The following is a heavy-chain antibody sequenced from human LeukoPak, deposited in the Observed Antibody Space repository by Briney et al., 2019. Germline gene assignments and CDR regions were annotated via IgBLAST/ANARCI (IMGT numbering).Heavy chain of an antibody. V-gene: IGHV4-39*01. D-gene: IGHD3-22*01. CDR3: ARGRHGYWGFDPGDV. CDR1: GGSISSSSYY. J-gene: IGHJ6*04. Sequence: PSETLSLTCTVSGGSISSSSYYWGWIRQPPGKGLEWIGSIYYSGSTYYNPSLKSRVTISVDTSQNQFSLKLSSVTAADTAVYYCARGRHGYWGFDPGDVWGKGTTVTVSS. CDR2: IYYSGST.